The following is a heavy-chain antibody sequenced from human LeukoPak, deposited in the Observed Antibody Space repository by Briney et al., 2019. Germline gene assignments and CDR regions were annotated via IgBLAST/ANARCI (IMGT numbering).Heavy chain of an antibody. D-gene: IGHD3-22*01. CDR3: ARAVGSSGCDY. Sequence: GGSLRLSCAASGFTFNNYWLTWVRQAPVKGLEWVAKISQDGSEKYYVDSVKGRFTISRDSGKNSLYLQMNSLRVEDTAVYYCARAVGSSGCDYWGQGTLVTVSS. V-gene: IGHV3-7*01. CDR1: GFTFNNYW. CDR2: ISQDGSEK. J-gene: IGHJ4*02.